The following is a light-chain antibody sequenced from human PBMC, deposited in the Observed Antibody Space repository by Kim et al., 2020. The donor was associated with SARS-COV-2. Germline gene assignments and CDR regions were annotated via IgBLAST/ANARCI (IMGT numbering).Light chain of an antibody. CDR1: NIGSKS. CDR2: YGS. Sequence: SYELTQPPSVSVAPGKTANVTCGGNNIGSKSVHWYEQRPGQAPILLIYYGSERPSGIPERFSASTSGNTATLTISRVEARDDADYYCQVWDSGSDHWVFGGGTQLTVL. CDR3: QVWDSGSDHWV. V-gene: IGLV3-21*04. J-gene: IGLJ3*02.